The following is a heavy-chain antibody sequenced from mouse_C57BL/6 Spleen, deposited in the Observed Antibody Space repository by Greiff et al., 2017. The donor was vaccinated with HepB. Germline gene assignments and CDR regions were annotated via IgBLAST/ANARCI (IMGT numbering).Heavy chain of an antibody. V-gene: IGHV5-12*01. CDR2: ISNGGGST. CDR3: ARRGATKYYYAMDY. D-gene: IGHD1-1*01. Sequence: EVQLQESGGGLVQPGGSLKLSCAASGFTFSDYYMYWVRQTPEKRLEWVAYISNGGGSTYYPDTVKGRFTISRDNAKNTLYLQMSRLKSEDTAMYYCARRGATKYYYAMDYWGQGTSVTVSS. J-gene: IGHJ4*01. CDR1: GFTFSDYY.